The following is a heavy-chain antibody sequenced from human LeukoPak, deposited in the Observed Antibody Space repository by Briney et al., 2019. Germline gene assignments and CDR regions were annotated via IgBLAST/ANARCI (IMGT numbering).Heavy chain of an antibody. CDR2: IYYSGST. D-gene: IGHD1-26*01. V-gene: IGHV4-39*01. Sequence: SETLSLTCTVSGGSISSSSYYWGWIRQPPGKGLEWIGSIYYSGSTYYNPSLKSRVTISVDTSKNQFSLKLSSVTAADTAVYYCASRWELRLFDYWGQGTLVTVSS. J-gene: IGHJ4*02. CDR1: GGSISSSSYY. CDR3: ASRWELRLFDY.